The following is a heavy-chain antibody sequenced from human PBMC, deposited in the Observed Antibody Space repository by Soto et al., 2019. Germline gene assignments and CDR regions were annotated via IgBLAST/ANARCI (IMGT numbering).Heavy chain of an antibody. V-gene: IGHV4-4*07. CDR2: IYTSGIT. CDR3: ARLGTNGQTLDY. CDR1: GGSISDYF. Sequence: PSETLSLTCTVSGGSISDYFWSWIRQPAGKGLEWVGRIYTSGITNYNPSLKSRVTMSVDTSKNHFSLRLSSMTAADSAAYYCARLGTNGQTLDYWGQGTLVTVSS. J-gene: IGHJ4*02. D-gene: IGHD3-16*01.